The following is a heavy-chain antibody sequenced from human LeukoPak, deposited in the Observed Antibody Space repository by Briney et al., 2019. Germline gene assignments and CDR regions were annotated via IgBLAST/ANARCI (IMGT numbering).Heavy chain of an antibody. CDR1: GFTFSSYA. CDR2: ISYDGSNK. D-gene: IGHD5-18*01. Sequence: GRSLRLSCAASGFTFSSYAMHWVRQAPGKGLEWAAVISYDGSNKFYADSMKGRFTISRDNSKNTLFLQMNSLRAEDTAVYYCARDRSQRAYSYGPDGEWGQGTLVTVSS. V-gene: IGHV3-30*01. CDR3: ARDRSQRAYSYGPDGE. J-gene: IGHJ4*02.